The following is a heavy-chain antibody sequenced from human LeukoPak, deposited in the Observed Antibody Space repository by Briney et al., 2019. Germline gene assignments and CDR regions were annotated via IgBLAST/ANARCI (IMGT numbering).Heavy chain of an antibody. CDR3: ACYYDSSGYYYPFDY. CDR1: GFTFSIYA. CDR2: ITSRGEST. J-gene: IGHJ4*02. V-gene: IGHV3-23*01. D-gene: IGHD3-22*01. Sequence: GGSLRLSCAASGFTFSIYAMSWVRQAPGKGLQWVSSITSRGESTWYVDSVKGRFTITRDNSKNTLYLQMNSLRAEDTAVYYCACYYDSSGYYYPFDYWGQGTLVTVSS.